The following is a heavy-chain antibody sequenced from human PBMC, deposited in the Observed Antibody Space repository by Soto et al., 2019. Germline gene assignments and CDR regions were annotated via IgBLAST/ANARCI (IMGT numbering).Heavy chain of an antibody. CDR3: AKVLHAYESRATCFEN. V-gene: IGHV3-30*18. D-gene: IGHD3-22*01. CDR1: GFTFGKYG. J-gene: IGHJ4*02. Sequence: GGSLRLSCAASGFTFGKYGMHWVRQAPGRGLEWVASISYDGSEKYYRDSVKGRITISRDNSKNTLYLQMNSLRAEDTAVYYCAKVLHAYESRATCFENWGQGTLVTVSS. CDR2: ISYDGSEK.